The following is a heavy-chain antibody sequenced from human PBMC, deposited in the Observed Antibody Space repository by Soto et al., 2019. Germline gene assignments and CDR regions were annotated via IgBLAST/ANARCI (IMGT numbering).Heavy chain of an antibody. CDR2: ISYDGSNK. Sequence: GGSLRLSCAASGFTFSGYGMHWVRQAPGKGLEWVAVISYDGSNKYYADSVKGRFTISRDNSKNTLYLQMNSLRAEDTAVYYCAKEAGHIVVVPAGPRFDPWGQGTLVTVSS. CDR3: AKEAGHIVVVPAGPRFDP. D-gene: IGHD2-2*01. V-gene: IGHV3-30*18. J-gene: IGHJ5*02. CDR1: GFTFSGYG.